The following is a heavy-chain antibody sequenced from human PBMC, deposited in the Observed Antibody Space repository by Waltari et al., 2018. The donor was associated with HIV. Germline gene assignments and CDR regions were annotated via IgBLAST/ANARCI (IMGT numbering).Heavy chain of an antibody. J-gene: IGHJ6*02. V-gene: IGHV1-69*12. Sequence: QVQLVQSGAEVKKPGSSVKVSCKASGGTFSSYAISWVRQAPGQGLEWMGGIIPIFGTANDAQKFQGRVTITADESTSTAYMELSSLRSEDTAVYYCARCLEVATIDYYGMDVWGQGTTVTVSS. D-gene: IGHD5-12*01. CDR1: GGTFSSYA. CDR2: IIPIFGTA. CDR3: ARCLEVATIDYYGMDV.